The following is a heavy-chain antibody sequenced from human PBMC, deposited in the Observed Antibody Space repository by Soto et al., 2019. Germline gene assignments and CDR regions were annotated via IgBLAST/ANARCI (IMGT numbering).Heavy chain of an antibody. Sequence: ASVKVSCKASGYTFTSYCMHWVRQAPGQGLEWMGIINPSGGSTSYAQKFQGRVTMTRDTSTSTVYMELSSLRSEDTAVYYCARGPSEWELMTANFDYWGQGTLVTVSS. V-gene: IGHV1-46*01. CDR3: ARGPSEWELMTANFDY. CDR2: INPSGGST. CDR1: GYTFTSYC. D-gene: IGHD1-26*01. J-gene: IGHJ4*02.